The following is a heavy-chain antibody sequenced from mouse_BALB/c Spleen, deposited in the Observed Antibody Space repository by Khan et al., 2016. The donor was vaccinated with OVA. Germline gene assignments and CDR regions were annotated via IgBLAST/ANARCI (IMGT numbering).Heavy chain of an antibody. CDR3: VRIPVPPCHLDY. V-gene: IGHV1-4*01. CDR2: INPSSGYT. J-gene: IGHJ2*01. CDR1: GYTFTNYT. D-gene: IGHD6-1*01. Sequence: QVQLQQSGAELARPGASVKMSCKASGYTFTNYTIHWVKQRPGQGLEWIGYINPSSGYTNYNQNYNDKATLTTDRSSSTAYMQLSRLTSDDSAVYYCVRIPVPPCHLDYWGQGTTLTVSS.